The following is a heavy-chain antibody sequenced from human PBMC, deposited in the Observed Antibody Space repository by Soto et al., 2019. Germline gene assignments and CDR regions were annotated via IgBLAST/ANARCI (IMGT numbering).Heavy chain of an antibody. J-gene: IGHJ6*02. D-gene: IGHD6-13*01. CDR1: GFTVSSNY. V-gene: IGHV3-53*02. CDR2: IYSGGST. Sequence: EVQLVETGGGLIQPGGSLRLSCAASGFTVSSNYMSWVRQAPGKGLEWVSVIYSGGSTYYADSVKGRFTISRDNSKNTLYLQMNSLRAEDTAVYYCARVAAAEYYYCYGMDVWGQGTTVTVSS. CDR3: ARVAAAEYYYCYGMDV.